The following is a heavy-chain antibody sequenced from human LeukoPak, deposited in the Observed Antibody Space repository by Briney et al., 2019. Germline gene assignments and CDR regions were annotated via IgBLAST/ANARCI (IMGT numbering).Heavy chain of an antibody. J-gene: IGHJ4*02. V-gene: IGHV3-11*04. D-gene: IGHD3-22*01. CDR3: ARKTDSGGQGDY. CDR1: GFTFSDYY. CDR2: ISSSGNTT. Sequence: GGSLRLSCAASGFTFSDYYMSWIRQAPGKGLECVSYISSSGNTTYYSDSVRGRFTISRDNAKNSLHLQMNSLRAEDTAVYYCARKTDSGGQGDYWGPGTLVTVSS.